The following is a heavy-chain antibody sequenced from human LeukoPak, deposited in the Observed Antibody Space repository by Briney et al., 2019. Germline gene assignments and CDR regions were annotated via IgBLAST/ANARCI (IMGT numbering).Heavy chain of an antibody. D-gene: IGHD6-19*01. CDR3: ARGNYSRGWYDAAFDY. V-gene: IGHV3-48*03. J-gene: IGHJ4*02. CDR2: ISSSGSAI. CDR1: GFTFSSYE. Sequence: QPGGSLRLSCAASGFTFSSYEMNWVRRAPGKGREWVSYISSSGSAIYCADCVGGRFTISRDNAKHSLYLQMTRLRAEDTPVYYCARGNYSRGWYDAAFDYWGQGTLVTVSS.